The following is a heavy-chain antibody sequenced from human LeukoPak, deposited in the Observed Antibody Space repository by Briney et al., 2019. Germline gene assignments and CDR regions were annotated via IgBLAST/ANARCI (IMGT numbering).Heavy chain of an antibody. V-gene: IGHV3-30*03. Sequence: GGSLRLSCAPSGFTFSRHGMHWVRQAPGKGLEWVAIISNDGSRKYYAHSVEGRFTISRDNSKNTLYLQMDSLRAEDTAVYYCARDRAYYYGSGSPGDYWGQGTLVTVSS. CDR3: ARDRAYYYGSGSPGDY. D-gene: IGHD3-10*01. J-gene: IGHJ4*02. CDR1: GFTFSRHG. CDR2: ISNDGSRK.